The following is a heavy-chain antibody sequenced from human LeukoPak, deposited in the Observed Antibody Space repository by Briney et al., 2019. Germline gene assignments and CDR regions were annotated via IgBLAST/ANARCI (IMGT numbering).Heavy chain of an antibody. Sequence: GGSLRLSCAASGFTFSTYSMNWVRQAPGKGLEWVSYITSSSSNIYYADSVKGRFTISRDNAKNSLYLQLNSLRDEDTAVYYCARDLQIPAHGHSVDYWGQGTLVTASS. J-gene: IGHJ4*02. CDR2: ITSSSSNI. D-gene: IGHD2-2*01. V-gene: IGHV3-48*02. CDR3: ARDLQIPAHGHSVDY. CDR1: GFTFSTYS.